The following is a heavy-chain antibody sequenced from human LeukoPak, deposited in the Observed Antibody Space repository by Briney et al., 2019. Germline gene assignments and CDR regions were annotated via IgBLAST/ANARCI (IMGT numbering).Heavy chain of an antibody. CDR2: IKQDGSEK. Sequence: GGSLRLSCAASGFTFSSYWMSWVRQAPGKGLEWVANIKQDGSEKYYVDSVKGRFTISRDNAKNSLYPQMNSLRAEDTAVYYCNYGGNSGAFDIWGQGTMVTVSS. D-gene: IGHD4-23*01. CDR3: NYGGNSGAFDI. J-gene: IGHJ3*02. CDR1: GFTFSSYW. V-gene: IGHV3-7*01.